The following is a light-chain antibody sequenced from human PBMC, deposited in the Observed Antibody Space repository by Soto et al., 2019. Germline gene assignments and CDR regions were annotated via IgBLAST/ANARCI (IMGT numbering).Light chain of an antibody. CDR3: SSYSGSSSLVV. J-gene: IGLJ2*01. CDR2: EVT. Sequence: QSVLTQPASVSGSPGQSITISCTGTSRDVGGYDYVSWYQQRPDKAPKLIIFEVTSRPSGVSSRFSASKSGYTASLTISGLQADDEGDYYCSSYSGSSSLVVFGGGTQLTVL. V-gene: IGLV2-14*01. CDR1: SRDVGGYDY.